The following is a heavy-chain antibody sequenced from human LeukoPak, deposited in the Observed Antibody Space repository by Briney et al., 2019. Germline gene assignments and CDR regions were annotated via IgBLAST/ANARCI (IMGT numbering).Heavy chain of an antibody. CDR2: INTNIRIT. D-gene: IGHD3-22*01. Sequence: PGGSLRLSCAASGFTFSSYTMNWVRQAPGKGLEWVSHINTNIRITAYADSVKGRFTISRDNAKNSLYLQMNSLRDEDTAVYYCARGDDSGYYDYFDYWGQGALVTVSS. CDR1: GFTFSSYT. V-gene: IGHV3-48*02. J-gene: IGHJ4*02. CDR3: ARGDDSGYYDYFDY.